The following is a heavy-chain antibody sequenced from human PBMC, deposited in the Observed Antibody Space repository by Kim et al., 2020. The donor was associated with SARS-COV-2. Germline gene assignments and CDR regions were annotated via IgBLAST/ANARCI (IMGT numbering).Heavy chain of an antibody. V-gene: IGHV3-48*03. CDR1: GFTFDSYE. D-gene: IGHD6-19*01. CDR3: ARESVTGTGAFDI. Sequence: GGSLRLSCAASGFTFDSYEINWVRQAPGKGLEWVSDISDSGSTTYYADSVKGRFTVSRDNAKNSLFLQMNSLRAEDTAVYYCARESVTGTGAFDIWGQGTLVTVSS. CDR2: ISDSGSTT. J-gene: IGHJ3*02.